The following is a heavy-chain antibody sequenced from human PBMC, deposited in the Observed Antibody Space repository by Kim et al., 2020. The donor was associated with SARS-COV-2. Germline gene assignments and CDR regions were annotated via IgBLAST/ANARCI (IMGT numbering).Heavy chain of an antibody. J-gene: IGHJ6*02. D-gene: IGHD2-2*01. V-gene: IGHV1-3*01. CDR2: LNVGSGDT. Sequence: ASVKVSCKASGFTFTHYSLHWVRQAPGQSLEWMGWLNVGSGDTRFSQKFQGRVSITADTSESVAYMELSRLRSEDTALYYCARGGLVLPLAMTYYHYGLDVWGQGTTVTVTS. CDR3: ARGGLVLPLAMTYYHYGLDV. CDR1: GFTFTHYS.